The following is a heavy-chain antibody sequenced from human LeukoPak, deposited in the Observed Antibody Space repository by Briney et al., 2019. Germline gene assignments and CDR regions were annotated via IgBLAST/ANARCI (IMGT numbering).Heavy chain of an antibody. Sequence: GGSLRLSCAASGFTFRSYGMHWVRQAPGKGLEWVAVISYDGSNKYYADSVKGRFTISRDNSKNTLYLQMNSLRAEDTAVYYCAKTHQGGLTKWPLCFIDYWGQGTLVTVSS. CDR2: ISYDGSNK. CDR1: GFTFRSYG. J-gene: IGHJ4*02. CDR3: AKTHQGGLTKWPLCFIDY. D-gene: IGHD2-15*01. V-gene: IGHV3-30*18.